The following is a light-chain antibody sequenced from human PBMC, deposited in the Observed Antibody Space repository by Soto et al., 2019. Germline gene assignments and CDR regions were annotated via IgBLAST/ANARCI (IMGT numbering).Light chain of an antibody. J-gene: IGLJ1*01. CDR3: CSYVGASIYV. CDR2: EGT. Sequence: SALTQPASVSGSAGQSITISCTGTTSFVGTYNFVSWYQPHPGKAPHVLIYEGTKRPSGVSNRFSGSTSGSTASLTISGLQTEAEADYYCCSYVGASIYVFGTGTKVTVL. V-gene: IGLV2-23*01. CDR1: TSFVGTYNF.